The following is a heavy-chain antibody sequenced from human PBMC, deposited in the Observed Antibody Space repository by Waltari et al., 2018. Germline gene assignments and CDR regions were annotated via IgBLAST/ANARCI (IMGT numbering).Heavy chain of an antibody. CDR3: ASTVRWLNLDQ. V-gene: IGHV4-59*01. CDR1: GDSITNFY. J-gene: IGHJ4*02. Sequence: QVQLQESGPVLVKPSETLSLTYTVSGDSITNFYWSWIRQSPGKGLGWIANVHKNGNINYTPSLQGRVTMSRDTSRSQLSLRLTSVTAADTAVYYCASTVRWLNLDQWGQGTLVTVSS. CDR2: VHKNGNI. D-gene: IGHD6-19*01.